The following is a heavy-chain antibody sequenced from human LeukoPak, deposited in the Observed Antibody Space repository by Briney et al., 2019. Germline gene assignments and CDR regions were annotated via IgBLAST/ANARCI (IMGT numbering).Heavy chain of an antibody. CDR2: IYYSGST. Sequence: SETLSLTCSVSGGSISSSSYYWGWIRQPPGKGLEWIGYIYYSGSTNYNPSLKSRVTISVDTSKNQFSLKLSSVTAADTAVYYCARATSAYCGGDCYSYWFDPWGQGTLVTVSS. CDR1: GGSISSSSYY. CDR3: ARATSAYCGGDCYSYWFDP. V-gene: IGHV4-61*05. J-gene: IGHJ5*02. D-gene: IGHD2-21*02.